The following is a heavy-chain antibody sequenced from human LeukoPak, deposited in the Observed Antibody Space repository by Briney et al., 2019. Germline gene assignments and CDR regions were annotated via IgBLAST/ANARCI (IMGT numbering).Heavy chain of an antibody. CDR2: IYSGSST. V-gene: IGHV3-53*01. J-gene: IGHJ6*04. CDR1: GFTFSSNY. Sequence: PGGPLGLSCAASGFTFSSNYMSWVRQAPGKGLEWGSVIYSGSSTYYAASVKGRFNISRDNSKNTLYLQMNSLRAEDTAVYYCAATTGTTFHYYYGMDVWGKGTTVTVSS. D-gene: IGHD1-1*01. CDR3: AATTGTTFHYYYGMDV.